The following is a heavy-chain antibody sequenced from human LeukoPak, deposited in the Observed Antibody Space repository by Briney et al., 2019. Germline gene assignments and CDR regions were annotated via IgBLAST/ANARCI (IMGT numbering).Heavy chain of an antibody. J-gene: IGHJ3*02. V-gene: IGHV3-21*01. CDR1: GFTFSSYS. CDR2: ISSSSSYI. CDR3: ARDLGGGAFDI. D-gene: IGHD2-15*01. Sequence: PGGSLRLSCAASGFTFSSYSRNWVGQAPGKGREWVSSISSSSSYIYYADSVKGRFPISRDNAKNSLYLQMNSLRAEDTAVYYCARDLGGGAFDIWGQGTMVTVSS.